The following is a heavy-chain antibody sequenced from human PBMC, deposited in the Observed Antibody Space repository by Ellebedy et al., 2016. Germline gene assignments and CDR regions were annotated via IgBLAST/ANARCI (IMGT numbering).Heavy chain of an antibody. CDR3: ARDGYSGSPDY. D-gene: IGHD5-12*01. Sequence: ASVKVSCKASGGTFTSYYMHWVRQAPGQGLEWMGIINPSGGSTSYAQKFQGRVTITRDTSASTAYMELSSLRSEDTAVYYCARDGYSGSPDYWGQGTLVTVSS. V-gene: IGHV1-46*01. CDR1: GGTFTSYY. CDR2: INPSGGST. J-gene: IGHJ4*02.